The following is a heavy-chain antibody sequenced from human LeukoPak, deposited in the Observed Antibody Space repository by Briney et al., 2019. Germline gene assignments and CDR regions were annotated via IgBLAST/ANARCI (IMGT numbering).Heavy chain of an antibody. J-gene: IGHJ4*02. CDR2: INSGGSGT. CDR3: ASSLGPLTEY. CDR1: GFNFGSHW. V-gene: IGHV3-74*01. Sequence: GGSLRLSCAASGFNFGSHWMHWVRQTPGQGLLWVSRINSGGSGTSYADSVEGRFTISRDNAKHTVSLQMNSLRAEDTAVYFCASSLGPLTEYWGQGTLVTVSS. D-gene: IGHD7-27*01.